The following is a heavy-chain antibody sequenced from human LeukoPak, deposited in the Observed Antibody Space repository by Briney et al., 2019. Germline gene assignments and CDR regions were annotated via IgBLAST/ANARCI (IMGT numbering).Heavy chain of an antibody. J-gene: IGHJ5*02. CDR2: INHSGST. D-gene: IGHD2-2*01. Sequence: KSSETLSLTCAVYGGSFSGYYWSWIRQPPGKGLEWIGEINHSGSTNYNPSLKSRVTISVDTSKNQFSLKLSSVTAADTAVYYCAKRYDSNWFDPWGQGTLVTVSS. CDR3: AKRYDSNWFDP. CDR1: GGSFSGYY. V-gene: IGHV4-34*01.